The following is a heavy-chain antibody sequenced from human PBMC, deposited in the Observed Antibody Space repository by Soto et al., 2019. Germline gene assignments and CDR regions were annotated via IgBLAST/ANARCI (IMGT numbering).Heavy chain of an antibody. CDR1: GFTFSSYS. D-gene: IGHD6-19*01. Sequence: GGSQRLSCAASGFTFSSYSMNWVRQAPGKGLEWVSYISSSSSTIYYADSVKGRFTISRDNAKNSLYLQMNSLRAEDTAVYYCARDLHRNIAVAGLDYWGQGTLVTVSS. J-gene: IGHJ4*02. V-gene: IGHV3-48*01. CDR2: ISSSSSTI. CDR3: ARDLHRNIAVAGLDY.